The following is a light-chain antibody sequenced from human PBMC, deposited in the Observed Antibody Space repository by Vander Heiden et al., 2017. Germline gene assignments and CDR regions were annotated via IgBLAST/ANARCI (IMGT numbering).Light chain of an antibody. CDR3: QQSYSTPPT. J-gene: IGKJ4*01. CDR1: QSISSY. Sequence: QLSQPPTSLSASVGDRVTSTGRASQSISSYLNWYQQKPGKAPKLLIYAASSLQSGVPSRFSGSGSGTDFTLTISSLQPEDFATYYCQQSYSTPPTFGGGTKVEIK. V-gene: IGKV1-39*01. CDR2: AAS.